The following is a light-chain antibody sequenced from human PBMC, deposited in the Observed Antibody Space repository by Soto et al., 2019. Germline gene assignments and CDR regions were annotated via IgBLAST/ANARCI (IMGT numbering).Light chain of an antibody. CDR1: SSDVGGYNY. CDR3: CSYAGSYTWV. J-gene: IGLJ3*02. Sequence: QSALTQPRSVSGSPGQSVTISCTGASSDVGGYNYVSWYQQHSGKAPKLIIYDVSKRPSGVPDRFSGSKSGNTASLTISGLQADDEADYYCCSYAGSYTWVFGGGTKVTVL. V-gene: IGLV2-11*01. CDR2: DVS.